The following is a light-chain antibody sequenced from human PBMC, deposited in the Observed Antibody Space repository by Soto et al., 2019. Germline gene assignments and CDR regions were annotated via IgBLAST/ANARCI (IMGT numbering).Light chain of an antibody. Sequence: DIQMTQSPSSVSASVGDRVTITCRATQGLSGSLAWYQQKPGKAPKLLISVTSRLQSGVPSRFSGSASGTDFTLTIDSLLPEDLATYYCQQGHNWPLTFGQGTRLEIK. CDR1: QGLSGS. CDR3: QQGHNWPLT. V-gene: IGKV1-12*01. CDR2: VTS. J-gene: IGKJ5*01.